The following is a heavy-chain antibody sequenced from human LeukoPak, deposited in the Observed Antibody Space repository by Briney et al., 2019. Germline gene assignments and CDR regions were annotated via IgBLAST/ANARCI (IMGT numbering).Heavy chain of an antibody. CDR1: GFTFTSSA. CDR2: IVVGSGNT. CDR3: AAQKGYSGYDYSAFDI. D-gene: IGHD5-12*01. Sequence: WASVKVSCKASGFTFTSSAVQWVRQARGQRLEWIGWIVVGSGNTNYAQKFQERVTITRDMSTSTAYMELSSLRSEDTAVYYCAAQKGYSGYDYSAFDIWGQGTMVTVSS. J-gene: IGHJ3*02. V-gene: IGHV1-58*01.